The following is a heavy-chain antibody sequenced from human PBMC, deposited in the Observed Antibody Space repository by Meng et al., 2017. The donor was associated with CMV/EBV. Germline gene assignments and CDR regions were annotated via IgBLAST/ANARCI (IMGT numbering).Heavy chain of an antibody. CDR3: AKGKGGCSSTSCYTACDY. V-gene: IGHV3-23*01. D-gene: IGHD2-2*02. CDR2: ISGSGGST. CDR1: GFTFSSYA. J-gene: IGHJ4*02. Sequence: GESLKISCAASGFTFSSYAMSWVRQAPGKGLEWVSAISGSGGSTYYADSVKGRFTISSDNSKNTLYLQMNSLRAEDTAVYYCAKGKGGCSSTSCYTACDYWGQGTLVTVSS.